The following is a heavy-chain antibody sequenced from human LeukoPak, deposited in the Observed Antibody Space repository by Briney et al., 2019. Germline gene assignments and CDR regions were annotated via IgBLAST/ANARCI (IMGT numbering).Heavy chain of an antibody. CDR3: ARGRRLLWFGESAAFDI. J-gene: IGHJ3*02. D-gene: IGHD3-10*01. V-gene: IGHV4-34*01. CDR1: GGSFSGYY. Sequence: SETLSLTCAVYGGSFSGYYWSWIRQPPGRGLEWIGEINHSGSTNCNPSLKSRVTISVDTSKNQFSLKLSSVTAADTAVYYCARGRRLLWFGESAAFDIWGQGTMVTVSS. CDR2: INHSGST.